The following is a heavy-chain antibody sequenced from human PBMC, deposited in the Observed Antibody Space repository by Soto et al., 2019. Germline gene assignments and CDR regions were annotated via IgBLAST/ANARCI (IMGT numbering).Heavy chain of an antibody. Sequence: EVQVLDSGGGLVQSGGSQRLSCEASGFTFSNYAMSWVRQAPGKGLEWASTISATGSTLYADSVKGRFTISRDNSNNTVYLQMNFLRAEDTAVYYCAEVSNKWAVAQRGYFDYWGQGTLVTVSS. CDR1: GFTFSNYA. V-gene: IGHV3-23*01. J-gene: IGHJ4*02. D-gene: IGHD6-19*01. CDR2: ISATGST. CDR3: AEVSNKWAVAQRGYFDY.